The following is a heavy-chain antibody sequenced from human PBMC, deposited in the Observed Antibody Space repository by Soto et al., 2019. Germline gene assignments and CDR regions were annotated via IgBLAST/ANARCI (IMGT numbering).Heavy chain of an antibody. V-gene: IGHV3-30*18. J-gene: IGHJ3*02. CDR3: AKVLPATGIEGGGDAFDI. CDR1: VFTFMSFG. CDR2: ISYDGTNK. D-gene: IGHD1-26*01. Sequence: GWSLRLSCASSVFTFMSFGMHWIRQAPGKGLEWVALISYDGTNKYYADSVRGRFTISRDNSKNTLYLEMNTLRVEDTAVYYCAKVLPATGIEGGGDAFDIWGQGTMVTVSS.